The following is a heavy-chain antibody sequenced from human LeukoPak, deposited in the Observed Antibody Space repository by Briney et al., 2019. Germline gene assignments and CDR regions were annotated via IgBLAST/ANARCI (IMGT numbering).Heavy chain of an antibody. Sequence: GGSLRLSCAASGFTFSSYGMHWVRQAPGKGLEWVAFIRYDGSNKYYADSVKGRFTISRDNSKNTLYLQMNSLRAEDTAVYYCARVAYNYYGSGSQYFDYWGQGTLVTVSS. CDR3: ARVAYNYYGSGSQYFDY. CDR1: GFTFSSYG. V-gene: IGHV3-30*02. CDR2: IRYDGSNK. D-gene: IGHD3-10*01. J-gene: IGHJ4*02.